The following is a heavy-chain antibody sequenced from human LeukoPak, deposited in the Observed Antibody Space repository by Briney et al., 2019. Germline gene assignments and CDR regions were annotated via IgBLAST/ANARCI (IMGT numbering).Heavy chain of an antibody. Sequence: SQTLSLTCAISGESVASNSAAWNWLRRSPSRGLEWLGRTYYMSKWTNDDALSVKSRITINPDTSKNQFSLQLNSVTPEDTAVYYCVRWGHQQGALDIWGQGTVVTVYS. J-gene: IGHJ3*02. D-gene: IGHD3-16*01. V-gene: IGHV6-1*01. CDR3: VRWGHQQGALDI. CDR1: GESVASNSAA. CDR2: TYYMSKWTN.